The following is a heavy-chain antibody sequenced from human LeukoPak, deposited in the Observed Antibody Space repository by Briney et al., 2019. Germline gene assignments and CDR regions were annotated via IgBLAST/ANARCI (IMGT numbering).Heavy chain of an antibody. J-gene: IGHJ6*02. V-gene: IGHV3-48*03. CDR2: ISSSGSTI. D-gene: IGHD1-26*01. CDR3: ARDWDDIVGATTRYYYGMDV. Sequence: PGGSLRLSCAASGFTFSSYEMNWVRQAPGKGLEWVSYISSSGSTIYYADSVKGRFTISRDNAKSSLYLQMNSLRAEDTAVYYCARDWDDIVGATTRYYYGMDVWGQGTTVTVSS. CDR1: GFTFSSYE.